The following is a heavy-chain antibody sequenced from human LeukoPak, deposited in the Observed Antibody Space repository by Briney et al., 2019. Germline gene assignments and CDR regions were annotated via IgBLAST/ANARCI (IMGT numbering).Heavy chain of an antibody. CDR3: ARDAGSSTSSGKYYYYYGMDV. J-gene: IGHJ6*02. D-gene: IGHD2-2*01. V-gene: IGHV3-30-3*01. Sequence: GGSLRLSCAASGFTFSSYAMHWVRQAPGKGLEWVAVISYDGSNKYYADSVKGRFTISRDNSKSTLYLQMNSLRAEDTAVYYCARDAGSSTSSGKYYYYYGMDVWGQGTTVTVSS. CDR2: ISYDGSNK. CDR1: GFTFSSYA.